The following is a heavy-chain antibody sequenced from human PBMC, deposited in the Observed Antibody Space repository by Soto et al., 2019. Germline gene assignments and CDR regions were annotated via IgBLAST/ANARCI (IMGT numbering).Heavy chain of an antibody. J-gene: IGHJ5*02. Sequence: ASVKGSGKVSGYTLTELSVHCVRHDPGKGLEWMGGFDPEDGETIYAQKFQGRVTMTEDTSTDTAYMELSSLRSEDTAVYYCATFLLYDSLSLRSWGQGTLVTVSS. CDR1: GYTLTELS. V-gene: IGHV1-24*01. CDR3: ATFLLYDSLSLRS. D-gene: IGHD3-16*01. CDR2: FDPEDGET.